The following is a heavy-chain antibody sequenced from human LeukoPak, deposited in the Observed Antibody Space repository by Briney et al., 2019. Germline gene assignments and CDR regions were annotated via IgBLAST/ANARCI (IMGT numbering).Heavy chain of an antibody. J-gene: IGHJ6*03. D-gene: IGHD4/OR15-4a*01. CDR2: IYYSGTT. Sequence: SETLSLTCTVSGGSISSYYWSWIRQPPGKGLEWIGYIYYSGTTNYNPSLKSRVTISEDTSKKRFSLNLNSVTAADTAMYYCARGRADRGFYYYYVDVWGKGTAVTVSS. V-gene: IGHV4-59*01. CDR1: GGSISSYY. CDR3: ARGRADRGFYYYYVDV.